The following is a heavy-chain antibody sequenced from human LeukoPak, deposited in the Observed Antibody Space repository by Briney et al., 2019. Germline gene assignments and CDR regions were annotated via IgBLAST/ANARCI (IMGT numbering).Heavy chain of an antibody. V-gene: IGHV4-39*01. CDR3: ARRDCGGDCYYH. CDR2: IYYSGST. D-gene: IGHD2-21*02. Sequence: SETLSLTCTVSGGSISSSSYYWGWIRQSPGKGLEWIGSIYYSGSTYYNPSLKSRVTISVDTSKNQFSLKLSSVTAADTAVYYCARRDCGGDCYYHWGQGTLVTVSS. J-gene: IGHJ5*02. CDR1: GGSISSSSYY.